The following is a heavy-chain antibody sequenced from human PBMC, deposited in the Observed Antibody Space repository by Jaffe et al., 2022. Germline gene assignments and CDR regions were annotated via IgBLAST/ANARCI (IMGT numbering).Heavy chain of an antibody. D-gene: IGHD7-27*01. CDR3: AKDYPTWGDHAPFDY. Sequence: QVQLVESGGGVVQPGGSLRLSCAASGFTFSSYGMHWVRQAPGKGLEWVAFIRYDGSNKYYADSVKGRFTISRDNSKNTLYLQMNSLRAEDTAVYYCAKDYPTWGDHAPFDYWGQGTLVTVSS. CDR1: GFTFSSYG. V-gene: IGHV3-30*02. J-gene: IGHJ4*02. CDR2: IRYDGSNK.